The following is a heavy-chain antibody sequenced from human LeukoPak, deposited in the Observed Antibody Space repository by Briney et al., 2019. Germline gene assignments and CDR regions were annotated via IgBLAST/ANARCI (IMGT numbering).Heavy chain of an antibody. CDR3: ARDRSPYYDFWSGRSNWFDP. D-gene: IGHD3-3*01. J-gene: IGHJ5*02. CDR2: ISAYNGNT. CDR1: GYTFTSYG. V-gene: IGHV1-18*01. Sequence: ASVKVSCEASGYTFTSYGISWVRQAPGQGLEWMGWISAYNGNTNYAQKLQGRVTMTTDTSTSTAYVELRSLRSDDTAVYYCARDRSPYYDFWSGRSNWFDPWGQGTLVTVSS.